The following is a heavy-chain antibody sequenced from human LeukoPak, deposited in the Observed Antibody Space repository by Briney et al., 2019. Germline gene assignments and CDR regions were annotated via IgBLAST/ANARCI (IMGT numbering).Heavy chain of an antibody. CDR2: IYTSGST. J-gene: IGHJ4*02. Sequence: TSETLSLTCTVSGGSISNYYWSWIRQPAGKGLEWIGRIYTSGSTNYNPSLKSRVTMSVDTSKNQFSLKLSSVTAADTAVYYCARDRYYYDSSGSVFDYWGQGTLVTVSS. CDR1: GGSISNYY. CDR3: ARDRYYYDSSGSVFDY. D-gene: IGHD3-22*01. V-gene: IGHV4-4*07.